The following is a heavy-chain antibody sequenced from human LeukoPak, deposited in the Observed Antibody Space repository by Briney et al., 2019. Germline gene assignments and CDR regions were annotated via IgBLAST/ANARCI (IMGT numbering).Heavy chain of an antibody. CDR2: IWYDGSNK. CDR1: GFTFSSYG. J-gene: IGHJ5*02. CDR3: AKDPPHYGSGIDSWFDP. D-gene: IGHD3-10*01. Sequence: GRSLRLSCAASGFTFSSYGMHWVRQAPGKGLEWVAVIWYDGSNKYYADSVKGRFTISRDNSKNTLYLQMNSLRAEDTAVYYCAKDPPHYGSGIDSWFDPWGQGTLVTVSS. V-gene: IGHV3-33*06.